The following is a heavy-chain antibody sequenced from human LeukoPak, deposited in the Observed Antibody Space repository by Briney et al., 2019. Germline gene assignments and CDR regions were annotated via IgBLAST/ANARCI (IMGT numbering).Heavy chain of an antibody. Sequence: GRSLRLSCAASGFTFSIFAMHWVPEAPGKGLEWVAVISYDGSNKYYAESVKGRFTISRDNSKNTLYLQMNSLRAEDTAVYYCARDSEVSPYYYDSSGYLFGDWGQGTLVTVSS. J-gene: IGHJ4*02. CDR2: ISYDGSNK. CDR1: GFTFSIFA. D-gene: IGHD3-22*01. CDR3: ARDSEVSPYYYDSSGYLFGD. V-gene: IGHV3-30-3*01.